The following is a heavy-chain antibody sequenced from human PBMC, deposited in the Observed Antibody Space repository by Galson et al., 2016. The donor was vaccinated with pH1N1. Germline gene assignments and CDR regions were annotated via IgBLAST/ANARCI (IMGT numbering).Heavy chain of an antibody. CDR2: IKEDGSET. Sequence: SLRLSCAASGFTFSNYWMHWVRQVPGKGLEWVANIKEDGSETYYVDSVRGRFTISRDNAKNSLYLQMNNLRDEDTALYYWARAIGSRSAYWGQGTLVTGSS. CDR3: ARAIGSRSAY. CDR1: GFTFSNYW. J-gene: IGHJ4*02. D-gene: IGHD3-16*02. V-gene: IGHV3-7*03.